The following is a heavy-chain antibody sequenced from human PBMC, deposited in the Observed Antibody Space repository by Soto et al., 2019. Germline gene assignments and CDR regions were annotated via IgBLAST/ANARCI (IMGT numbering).Heavy chain of an antibody. D-gene: IGHD4-17*01. V-gene: IGHV3-30*04. J-gene: IGHJ2*01. CDR3: AVMTTVTTKSSYFDL. Sequence: QVQLVESGGGVVQPGGSLRLSCAASGFTFSSYAMHWVRQAPGKGLEWVTIVSHDGSNKDYADSVKGRFTISRDNSKNTLSLQMNRLRTDGTAVYYCAVMTTVTTKSSYFDLWGRGTLVTVSS. CDR1: GFTFSSYA. CDR2: VSHDGSNK.